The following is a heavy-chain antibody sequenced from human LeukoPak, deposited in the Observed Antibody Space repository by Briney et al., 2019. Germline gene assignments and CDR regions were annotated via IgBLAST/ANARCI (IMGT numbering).Heavy chain of an antibody. V-gene: IGHV4-38-2*02. Sequence: SETLSLTCTVAGYSISTNYSWGWIRQPPGKGLEWIGSVHHSGRTYYNPSLKSRLTISLETSKKHFSLKLSSVTSADTAVYYCARLANYVPVYWGQGSLVTVSS. CDR3: ARLANYVPVY. CDR1: GYSISTNYS. D-gene: IGHD1-7*01. J-gene: IGHJ4*02. CDR2: VHHSGRT.